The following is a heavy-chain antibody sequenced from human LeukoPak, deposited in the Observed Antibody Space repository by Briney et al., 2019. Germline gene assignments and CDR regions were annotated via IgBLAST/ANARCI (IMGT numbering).Heavy chain of an antibody. CDR2: ISAYNGNT. CDR3: ARHAYSSGWYGPDYFDY. D-gene: IGHD6-19*01. V-gene: IGHV1-18*01. Sequence: ASVKVSCKASGYTFNTYNINWVRQAPGQGLEWMGWISAYNGNTNYAQKLQGRVTMTTDTSTSTAYMELSRLRSDDTAVYYCARHAYSSGWYGPDYFDYWGQGTLVTVSS. J-gene: IGHJ4*02. CDR1: GYTFNTYN.